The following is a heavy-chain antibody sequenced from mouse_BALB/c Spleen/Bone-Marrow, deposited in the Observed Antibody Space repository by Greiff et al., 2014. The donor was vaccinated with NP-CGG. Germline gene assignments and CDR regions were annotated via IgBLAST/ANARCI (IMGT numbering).Heavy chain of an antibody. CDR2: ISDGGSYT. D-gene: IGHD2-14*01. CDR1: GFTFSDYY. V-gene: IGHV5-4*02. CDR3: ARDRGVQGYAMDY. J-gene: IGHJ4*01. Sequence: VESGGGLVKPGGSLKLSCAASGFTFSDYYMYWVRQTPEKRLEWVATISDGGSYTYYPDSVKGRFTISRDIAKNNLYLQMSSLKSEDTAMYYCARDRGVQGYAMDYWGQGTSVTVSS.